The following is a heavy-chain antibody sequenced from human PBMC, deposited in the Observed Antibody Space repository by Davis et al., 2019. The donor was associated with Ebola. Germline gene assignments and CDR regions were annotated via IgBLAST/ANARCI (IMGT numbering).Heavy chain of an antibody. Sequence: MPSEPLSPTCPLLGAYISSYPWSWIRHPQGGGREWTGYTYYSGITKYNHPLKSRVTISVDTSKNQFSLKLSSVTAADTAVHYCARQEPYYYGSGGSSQGTYFDLWGQGTLVTVSS. CDR1: GAYISSYP. V-gene: IGHV4-59*08. CDR2: TYYSGIT. D-gene: IGHD3-10*01. CDR3: ARQEPYYYGSGGSSQGTYFDL. J-gene: IGHJ4*02.